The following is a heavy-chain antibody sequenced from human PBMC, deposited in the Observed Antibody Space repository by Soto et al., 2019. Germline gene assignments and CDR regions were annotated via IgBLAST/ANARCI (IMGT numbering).Heavy chain of an antibody. CDR3: AKGYYYDSSGYDAFDI. CDR2: INSDGSST. J-gene: IGHJ3*02. CDR1: GFTFSSYW. Sequence: GGSLRLSCAASGFTFSSYWMHWVRQAPGKGLVWVSRINSDGSSTSYADSVKGRFTISRDNAKNTLYLQMNSLRAEDTAVYYCAKGYYYDSSGYDAFDIWGQGTMVTVSS. D-gene: IGHD3-22*01. V-gene: IGHV3-74*01.